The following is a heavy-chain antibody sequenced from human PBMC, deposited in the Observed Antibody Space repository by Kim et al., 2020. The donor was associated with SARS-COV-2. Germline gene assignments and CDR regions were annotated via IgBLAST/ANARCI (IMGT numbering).Heavy chain of an antibody. J-gene: IGHJ5*02. CDR2: IIPIFGTA. D-gene: IGHD6-13*01. CDR1: GGTFSSYA. V-gene: IGHV1-69*13. CDR3: ARTIAAAGIGFDP. Sequence: SVKVSCKASGGTFSSYAISWVRQAPGQGLEWMGGIIPIFGTANYAQKFQGRVTITADESTSTAYMELSSLRSEDTAVYYCARTIAAAGIGFDPWGQGTLVTVSS.